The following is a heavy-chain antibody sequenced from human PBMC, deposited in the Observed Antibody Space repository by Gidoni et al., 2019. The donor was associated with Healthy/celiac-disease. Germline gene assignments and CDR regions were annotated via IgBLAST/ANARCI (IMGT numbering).Heavy chain of an antibody. Sequence: QVQLQESGPGLVKPSQTLSQTCTVSGGSISSGGYNWSWIRQHPGKGLEWIGYIYYSGSTYYNPSLKSRVTISVDTSKNQFSLKLSSVTAADTAVYYCARWRFYEDHNWFDPWGQGTLVTVSS. V-gene: IGHV4-31*03. J-gene: IGHJ5*02. CDR3: ARWRFYEDHNWFDP. D-gene: IGHD3-3*01. CDR2: IYYSGST. CDR1: GGSISSGGYN.